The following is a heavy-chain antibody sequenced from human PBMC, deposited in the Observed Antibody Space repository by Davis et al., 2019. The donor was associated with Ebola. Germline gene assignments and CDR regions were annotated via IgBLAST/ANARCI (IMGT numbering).Heavy chain of an antibody. CDR3: AKDTDFWSGYYKALGY. D-gene: IGHD3-3*01. Sequence: GESLKISCAASGFTFSSYGMHWVRQAPGKGLEWVAVISYDGSNKYYADSVKGRFTISRDNSKNTLYLQMNSLRAEDTAVYYCAKDTDFWSGYYKALGYWGQGTLVTVSS. J-gene: IGHJ4*02. V-gene: IGHV3-30*18. CDR1: GFTFSSYG. CDR2: ISYDGSNK.